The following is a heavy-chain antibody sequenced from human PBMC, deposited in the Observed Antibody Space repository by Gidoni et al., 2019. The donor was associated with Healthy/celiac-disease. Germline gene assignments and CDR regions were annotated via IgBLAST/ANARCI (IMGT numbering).Heavy chain of an antibody. V-gene: IGHV4-59*01. CDR1: GGSISSYY. CDR3: ARATVGAIAFDP. CDR2: IYYSGST. Sequence: QVQLQESGPGLVKPSETLSLTCTVSGGSISSYYWSWIRQPPGKGLEWIGYIYYSGSTNYNPSLKSRVTISVDTSKNQFSLKLSSVTAADTAVYYCARATVGAIAFDPWGQGTLVTVSS. J-gene: IGHJ5*02. D-gene: IGHD1-26*01.